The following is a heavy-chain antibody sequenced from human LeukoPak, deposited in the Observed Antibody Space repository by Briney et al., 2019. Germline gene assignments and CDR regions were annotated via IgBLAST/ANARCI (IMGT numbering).Heavy chain of an antibody. J-gene: IGHJ4*02. CDR1: GFTFSSYS. CDR3: ARDRQEVGYYYDSSGLDY. Sequence: GGSLRLSCAASGFTFSSYSMNWVRQAPGKGLEWVSSISSSSSYIYYADSVKGRFTISRDNAKNSLYLQMNSLRAEDTAVYYCARDRQEVGYYYDSSGLDYWGQGTLVTVSS. D-gene: IGHD3-22*01. CDR2: ISSSSSYI. V-gene: IGHV3-21*01.